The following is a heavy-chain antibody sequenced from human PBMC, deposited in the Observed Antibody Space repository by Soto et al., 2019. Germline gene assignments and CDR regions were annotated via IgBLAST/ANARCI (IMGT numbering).Heavy chain of an antibody. V-gene: IGHV3-64D*06. CDR1: GFTVISYS. J-gene: IGHJ3*01. CDR3: VKRLLSVYAFDV. Sequence: GGSLRLSCSASGFTVISYSMHWVRRAPGKGLEYVSAISSNGRSTYDADSVKGRFTISRDNSKNTLYLQMSSLRPEDTAVYYCVKRLLSVYAFDVWGQVPMVTVS. D-gene: IGHD3-16*02. CDR2: ISSNGRST.